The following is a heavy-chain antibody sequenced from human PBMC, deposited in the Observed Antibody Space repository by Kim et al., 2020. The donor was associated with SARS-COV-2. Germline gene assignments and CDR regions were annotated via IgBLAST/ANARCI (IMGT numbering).Heavy chain of an antibody. V-gene: IGHV1-46*01. CDR3: ARGPGGAYYDILTGYYRYYGMDV. J-gene: IGHJ6*02. D-gene: IGHD3-9*01. CDR2: INPSGGST. CDR1: GYTFTSYY. Sequence: ASVKVSCKASGYTFTSYYMHWVRQAPGQGLEWMGIINPSGGSTSYAQKFQGRVTMTRDTSTSTVYMELSSLRSEDTAVYYCARGPGGAYYDILTGYYRYYGMDVWGQGTTVTVSS.